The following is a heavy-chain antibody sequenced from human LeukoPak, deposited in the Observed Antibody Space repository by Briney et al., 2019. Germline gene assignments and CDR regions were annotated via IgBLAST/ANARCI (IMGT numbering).Heavy chain of an antibody. D-gene: IGHD3-9*01. J-gene: IGHJ4*02. CDR2: INANSGGT. Sequence: ASVKVSCKASGYTFTGYYMHWVRQAPGQGLEWMGWINANSGGTDYAQKFQGRVTMTRDTSISTAYMELSRLRSDDTAVYYCARSSRYDIWTGYPYWGQGTLVTVSP. CDR1: GYTFTGYY. CDR3: ARSSRYDIWTGYPY. V-gene: IGHV1-2*02.